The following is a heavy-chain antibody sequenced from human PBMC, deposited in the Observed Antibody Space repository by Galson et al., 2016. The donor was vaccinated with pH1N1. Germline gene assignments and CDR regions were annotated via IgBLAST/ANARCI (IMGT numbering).Heavy chain of an antibody. CDR1: GDSIRSSTFY. CDR3: ARHRLVRDISMGGWFDP. CDR2: FFYSENT. D-gene: IGHD1-26*01. Sequence: LSLTCSVSGDSIRSSTFYWGWTRQPPGQGLEWIGSFFYSENTYYNPSLKGRVTISVDASTNQFSLKLNSVTAADTAVYYCARHRLVRDISMGGWFDPRGQGTQVSVSS. J-gene: IGHJ5*02. V-gene: IGHV4-39*01.